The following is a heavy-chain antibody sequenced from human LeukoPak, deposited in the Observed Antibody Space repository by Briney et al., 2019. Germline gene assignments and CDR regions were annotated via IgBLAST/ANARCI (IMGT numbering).Heavy chain of an antibody. CDR2: IKQDGSEE. Sequence: GGSLRLSCAASGFIFSNYGMSRVRQAPGKGLEWVANIKQDGSEEYYVDSVRGRFTISRDNAKNLLYLQMNSLRAEDTAVYYCARDLQCGGDCHYDALDTWGQGTLVTVSS. J-gene: IGHJ3*02. CDR3: ARDLQCGGDCHYDALDT. V-gene: IGHV3-7*01. CDR1: GFIFSNYG. D-gene: IGHD2-21*02.